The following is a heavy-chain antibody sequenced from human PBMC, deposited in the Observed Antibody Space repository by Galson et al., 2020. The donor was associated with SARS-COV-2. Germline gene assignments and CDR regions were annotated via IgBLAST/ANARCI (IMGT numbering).Heavy chain of an antibody. D-gene: IGHD3-22*01. CDR1: GFAFGDYY. Sequence: GGSLRLSCEASGFAFGDYYMSWIRQAPGKGLEWVSCISDTSSYTNYADSVRGRFTISRDNGKNSLFLQMNSLRGEDTAVYYCASYNFYDGSGYPDYWGQGTLVTVSS. J-gene: IGHJ4*02. CDR2: ISDTSSYT. V-gene: IGHV3-11*06. CDR3: ASYNFYDGSGYPDY.